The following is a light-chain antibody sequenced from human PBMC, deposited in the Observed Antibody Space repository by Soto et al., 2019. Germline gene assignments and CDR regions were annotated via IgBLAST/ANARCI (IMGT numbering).Light chain of an antibody. CDR1: QSVSSN. Sequence: EIVMTQSPATLSVSPGERATLSCRASQSVSSNLAWYQQKPGQAPRRLIYCASTRATGIPARFSGSGSGTAFTLTISSLQYEDVAVYYCQQYNNWPPWTFGQGTKVEIK. J-gene: IGKJ1*01. V-gene: IGKV3-15*01. CDR3: QQYNNWPPWT. CDR2: CAS.